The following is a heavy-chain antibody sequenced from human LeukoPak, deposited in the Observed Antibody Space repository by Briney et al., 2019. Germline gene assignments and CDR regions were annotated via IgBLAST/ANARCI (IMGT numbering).Heavy chain of an antibody. J-gene: IGHJ3*01. CDR3: ARVIDSSGWFDAFDF. V-gene: IGHV3-48*03. Sequence: GGSLRLSCAASGFTLSSYSMHWVRQAPGKGLEWVSYISSSGSTIYYADSVKGRFTISRDNAKNSLYLQMNSLRAEDTAVYYCARVIDSSGWFDAFDFWGQGTMVTVSS. CDR2: ISSSGSTI. D-gene: IGHD6-19*01. CDR1: GFTLSSYS.